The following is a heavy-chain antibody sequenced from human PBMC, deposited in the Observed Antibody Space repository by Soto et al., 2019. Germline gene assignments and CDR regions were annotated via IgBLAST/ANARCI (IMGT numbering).Heavy chain of an antibody. Sequence: GASVKVSCKASGYTFTSYDINWVRQATGQGLEWMGWMNPNSGNTGYAQKFQGRVTMTRNTSISTAYMELSSLRSEDTAVYYCARGGYDFWSGYPTPPHFDPWGQGTLVTVSS. D-gene: IGHD3-3*01. CDR3: ARGGYDFWSGYPTPPHFDP. CDR2: MNPNSGNT. J-gene: IGHJ5*02. V-gene: IGHV1-8*01. CDR1: GYTFTSYD.